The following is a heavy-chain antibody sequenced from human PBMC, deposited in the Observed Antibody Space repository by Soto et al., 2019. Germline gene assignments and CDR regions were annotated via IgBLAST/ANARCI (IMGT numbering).Heavy chain of an antibody. J-gene: IGHJ5*02. V-gene: IGHV4-61*08. CDR3: ARERDSYGYRGVDWFDP. D-gene: IGHD5-18*01. CDR1: GGSISSGGYY. Sequence: SETLSLTCSVSGGSISSGGYYWSWIRQPPGKGLEWIGYIYYSGSTNYNPSLKSRVTISVDTSKNQFSLKLSSVTAADTAVYYCARERDSYGYRGVDWFDPWGQGTLVTVSS. CDR2: IYYSGST.